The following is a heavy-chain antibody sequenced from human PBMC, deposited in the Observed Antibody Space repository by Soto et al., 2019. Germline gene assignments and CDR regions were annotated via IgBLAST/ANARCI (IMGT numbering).Heavy chain of an antibody. D-gene: IGHD1-26*01. V-gene: IGHV3-64*01. J-gene: IGHJ6*02. Sequence: EEQLVESGGGLVQPGGSLRLSCVASGFTFTTYYLHWVRKAAGKGLEYLSAISNDGVHTYYANSVKGRFTVSRDNSKDTLYIHMDSLRPEDMAIYYCAIGHLPWEYHSYGMDLWGQEITLTVSS. CDR3: AIGHLPWEYHSYGMDL. CDR2: ISNDGVHT. CDR1: GFTFTTYY.